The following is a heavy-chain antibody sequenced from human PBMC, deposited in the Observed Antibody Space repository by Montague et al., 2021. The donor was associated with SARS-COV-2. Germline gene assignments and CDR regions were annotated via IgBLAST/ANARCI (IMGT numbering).Heavy chain of an antibody. D-gene: IGHD1-14*01. Sequence: SETLSLTCTVSGASVGSSDWGWIRQSPGKGLEWIGYFYSVGSTDYNPSLKSRATISRDTSKNQLSLKVRSVTAADTAVYYSARETMTADAFDIWGQGTMVTVSS. CDR2: FYSVGST. CDR1: GASVGSSD. V-gene: IGHV4-59*02. J-gene: IGHJ3*02. CDR3: ARETMTADAFDI.